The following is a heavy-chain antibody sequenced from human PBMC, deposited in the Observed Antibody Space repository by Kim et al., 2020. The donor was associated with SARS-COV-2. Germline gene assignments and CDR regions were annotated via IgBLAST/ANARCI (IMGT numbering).Heavy chain of an antibody. Sequence: TRYNPTLTSRATIAVDTTKNQCSLKLSSVTAADTAGYYCARGRAWRFDYWGQGTLVTVSS. J-gene: IGHJ4*02. CDR2: T. CDR3: ARGRAWRFDY. D-gene: IGHD3-3*01. V-gene: IGHV4-59*09.